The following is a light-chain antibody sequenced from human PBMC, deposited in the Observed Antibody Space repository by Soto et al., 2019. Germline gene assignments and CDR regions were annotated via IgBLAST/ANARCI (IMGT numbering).Light chain of an antibody. CDR1: QSVNLN. CDR2: GAS. V-gene: IGKV3-20*01. CDR3: QLYGASPKT. J-gene: IGKJ1*01. Sequence: EIMMTQSPGTLSVSPGEGATLSCTASQSVNLNLAWYQQKPGQPPRLLLYGASTRATGIPVRFTGSGSGTDFTLTISRLEPEDFAVYYCQLYGASPKTFGQGTKVEIK.